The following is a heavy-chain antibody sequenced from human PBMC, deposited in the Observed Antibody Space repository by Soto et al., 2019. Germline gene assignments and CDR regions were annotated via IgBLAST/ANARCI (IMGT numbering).Heavy chain of an antibody. D-gene: IGHD6-13*01. V-gene: IGHV1-69*13. CDR3: ARVPPYSSSWYFDL. J-gene: IGHJ2*01. CDR1: GGTFSSYA. CDR2: IIPIFGTA. Sequence: SVKVSCKASGGTFSSYAISWVRQAPGQGLEWMGGIIPIFGTANYAQKLQGRVTITADASTSTADMALRSLRSEDTAVYYCARVPPYSSSWYFDLWGRGTLVTVSS.